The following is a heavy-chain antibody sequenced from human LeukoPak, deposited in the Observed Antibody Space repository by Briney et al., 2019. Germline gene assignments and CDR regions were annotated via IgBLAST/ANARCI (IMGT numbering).Heavy chain of an antibody. Sequence: PLASVKVSCKASGFTFTSSAVQWVRQARGQRLEWIGWIVVGSGNTNYAQKFQERVTITRDMSTSTAYMELSSLRSEDTAVYYCAADLEQWLVPLDDWGHGTLGTLSS. CDR2: IVVGSGNT. CDR1: GFTFTSSA. D-gene: IGHD6-19*01. J-gene: IGHJ4*01. V-gene: IGHV1-58*01. CDR3: AADLEQWLVPLDD.